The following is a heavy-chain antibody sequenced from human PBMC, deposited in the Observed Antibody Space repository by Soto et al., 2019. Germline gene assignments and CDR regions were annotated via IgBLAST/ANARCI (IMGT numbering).Heavy chain of an antibody. D-gene: IGHD3-16*01. V-gene: IGHV3-74*01. CDR2: INYEGSST. CDR1: GAIGSDDY. CDR3: ARDEDQTYYNYGMDV. J-gene: IGHJ6*02. Sequence: LAPFSAAPGAIGSDDYTPSVAQAAAEGLVWVSRINYEGSSTNYADFVRGRFTISRDNAKNTLYLEMNSLRAEDGAVYHCARDEDQTYYNYGMDVCGRGPTVNVSS.